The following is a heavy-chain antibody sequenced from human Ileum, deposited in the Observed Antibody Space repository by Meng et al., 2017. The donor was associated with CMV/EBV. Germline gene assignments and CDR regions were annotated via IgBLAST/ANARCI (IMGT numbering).Heavy chain of an antibody. Sequence: GGSLRLSCAASGFTFSSYAMSWVRQAPGKGLEWVSAISGSGGSTYYADSVKGRFTISRDNSKNTLCLQMNSLRAEDTAVYYCAKDVYSSSSGLSFDYWGQGTLVTVSS. CDR3: AKDVYSSSSGLSFDY. D-gene: IGHD6-6*01. CDR2: ISGSGGST. CDR1: GFTFSSYA. V-gene: IGHV3-23*01. J-gene: IGHJ4*02.